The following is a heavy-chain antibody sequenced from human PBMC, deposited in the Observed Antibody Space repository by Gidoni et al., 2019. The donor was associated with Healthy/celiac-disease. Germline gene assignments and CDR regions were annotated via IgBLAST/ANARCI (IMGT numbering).Heavy chain of an antibody. J-gene: IGHJ5*02. CDR2: LIPILGTA. Sequence: VKLVQSGAEVKKPGSSVKVSCKASGGTFSSYAISWVRQAPGQGLEWTGGLIPILGTANDAQKVQGRVTSTADESTSTDYMELSSLRSEDTAVYYCARAGYSITKARYNWFDPWGQGTLVTVSS. CDR3: ARAGYSITKARYNWFDP. D-gene: IGHD6-13*01. CDR1: GGTFSSYA. V-gene: IGHV1-69*01.